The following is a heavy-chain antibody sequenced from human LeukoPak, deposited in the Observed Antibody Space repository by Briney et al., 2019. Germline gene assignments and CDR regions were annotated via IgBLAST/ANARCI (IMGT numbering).Heavy chain of an antibody. CDR2: IYISGST. Sequence: SETLSLTCTVSGGSISSYYWSWIRQPAGKGLEWIGRIYISGSTNYNPSLKSRVTMSVDTSKKQFSLKLSSVTAADTAVYYCAGNYYGSGSYYSEDRYWGQGTLVTVSS. CDR3: AGNYYGSGSYYSEDRY. D-gene: IGHD3-10*01. V-gene: IGHV4-4*07. CDR1: GGSISSYY. J-gene: IGHJ4*02.